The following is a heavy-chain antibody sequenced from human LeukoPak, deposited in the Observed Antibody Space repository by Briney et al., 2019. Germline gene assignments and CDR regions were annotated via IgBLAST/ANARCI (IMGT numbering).Heavy chain of an antibody. CDR1: GGPISNNY. CDR2: FHDSEST. D-gene: IGHD1-26*01. V-gene: IGHV4-59*01. CDR3: ARGDASGRPGTAFDY. Sequence: SETLSLTCNVSGGPISNNYWSWIRQPPGKGLEWIGYFHDSESTNYNPSLKSRVSISVDTSKNQVSLKLTSVTAADTAVYHCARGDASGRPGTAFDYWGQGTLVTVSS. J-gene: IGHJ4*02.